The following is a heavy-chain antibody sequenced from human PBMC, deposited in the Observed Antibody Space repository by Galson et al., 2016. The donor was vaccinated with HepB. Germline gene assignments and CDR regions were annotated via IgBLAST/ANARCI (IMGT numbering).Heavy chain of an antibody. CDR3: EAYSDPFDV. Sequence: SLRLSCAASGFTVSGIYMSWARQAPGKGLQWVSSLFSSGASFYTESLRGRFTVSRDTSTNTLYLQMNSLRADDSAVYYCEAYSDPFDVWGQGTVVTV. CDR2: LFSSGAS. J-gene: IGHJ3*01. CDR1: GFTVSGIY. D-gene: IGHD3-16*01. V-gene: IGHV3-53*01.